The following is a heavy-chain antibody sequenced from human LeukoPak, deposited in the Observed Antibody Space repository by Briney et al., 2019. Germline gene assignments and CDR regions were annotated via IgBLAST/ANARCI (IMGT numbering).Heavy chain of an antibody. CDR2: IYYSGST. J-gene: IGHJ4*02. CDR1: GGSISSSSYY. D-gene: IGHD1-26*01. CDR3: ASLVMVGARTVDY. V-gene: IGHV4-39*07. Sequence: PSETLSLTCTVSGGSISSSSYYWGWIRQPPGKGLEWIGSIYYSGSTYYNPSLKSRVTISVDTSKNQFSLKLSSVTAADTAVYYCASLVMVGARTVDYWGQGTLVTVSS.